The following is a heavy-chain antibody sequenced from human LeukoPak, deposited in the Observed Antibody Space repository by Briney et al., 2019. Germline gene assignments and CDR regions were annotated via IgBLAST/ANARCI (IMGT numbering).Heavy chain of an antibody. Sequence: GGSLRLSCAASGFKFDDYGMSWVRQAPGKGLEWVCGINWNGAWTGYADSVKGRFTISRDNAKNSLYLQMNSLRAADTALYYCAGYYYDSSRGFDLWGQGTLVTVSA. J-gene: IGHJ5*02. CDR3: AGYYYDSSRGFDL. CDR2: INWNGAWT. CDR1: GFKFDDYG. V-gene: IGHV3-20*04. D-gene: IGHD3-22*01.